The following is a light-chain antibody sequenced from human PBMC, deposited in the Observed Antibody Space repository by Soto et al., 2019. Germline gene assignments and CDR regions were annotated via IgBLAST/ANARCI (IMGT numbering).Light chain of an antibody. V-gene: IGLV2-14*01. CDR1: SSDVGAYNH. J-gene: IGLJ1*01. Sequence: QSVLTQPASVSGSPGQSITISCTGTSSDVGAYNHVSWYQHHPGKAPKLMIYEVNNRPSGVSNRFSGSKSGYTASLTISGLQAEDEADYYCCSYTTSDTRVFGTGTKSPS. CDR3: CSYTTSDTRV. CDR2: EVN.